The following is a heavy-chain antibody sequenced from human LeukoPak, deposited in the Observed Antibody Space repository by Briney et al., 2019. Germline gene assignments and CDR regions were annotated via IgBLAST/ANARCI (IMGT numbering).Heavy chain of an antibody. D-gene: IGHD2-15*01. J-gene: IGHJ4*02. V-gene: IGHV3-23*01. CDR2: ISGSGGST. CDR3: AKDSRLFLVVVAATRYFDY. CDR1: GFTFSGHG. Sequence: PGGSLRLSCAASGFTFSGHGMNWVRQAPGKGLEWVSAISGSGGSTYYADSVKGRFTISRDNSKNTLYLQMNSLRAEDTAVYYCAKDSRLFLVVVAATRYFDYWGQGTLVTVSS.